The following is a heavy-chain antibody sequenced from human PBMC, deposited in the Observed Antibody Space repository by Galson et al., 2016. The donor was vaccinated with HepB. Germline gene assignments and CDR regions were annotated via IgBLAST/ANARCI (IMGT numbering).Heavy chain of an antibody. CDR2: MSYSGST. D-gene: IGHD2-21*02. V-gene: IGHV4-61*01. J-gene: IGHJ4*02. CDR3: VRARRAVVTHAARTFDY. Sequence: LSLTCTVSGGSVSSGSFYWNWIRQPPGKGLEWIGYMSYSGSTKYNPSLESRVTISVDTSKNLLSLSLSSVTAADTAVYYCVRARRAVVTHAARTFDYWGQGTLVSVSS. CDR1: GGSVSSGSFY.